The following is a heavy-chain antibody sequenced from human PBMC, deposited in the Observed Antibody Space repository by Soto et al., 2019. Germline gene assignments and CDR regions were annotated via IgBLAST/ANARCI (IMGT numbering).Heavy chain of an antibody. CDR2: ISAYNGNT. CDR1: GYTFTSYG. J-gene: IGHJ6*02. V-gene: IGHV1-18*01. CDR3: ARQQWLYYYYGMDV. Sequence: QVQLVQSGAEVKKPGASVKVSCKASGYTFTSYGISWVRQAPGQGLEWMGWISAYNGNTNYAQKLQGRVTMTTDTPASTAYRELRSLRSGDTAVYFCARQQWLYYYYGMDVWGQGTTVTVPS. D-gene: IGHD6-19*01.